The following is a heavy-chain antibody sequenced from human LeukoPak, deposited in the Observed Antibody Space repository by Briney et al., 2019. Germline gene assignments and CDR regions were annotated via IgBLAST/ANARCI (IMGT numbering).Heavy chain of an antibody. D-gene: IGHD3-3*01. J-gene: IGHJ4*02. CDR1: GGTFSSYA. CDR3: ARETYYDFWSGKGYFDY. Sequence: SVKVSSKASGGTFSSYAINWVRQAPGQGLEWMGGIIPIFGTANYAQKFQGRVTITADESTSTAYMELSSLRSEDTAVYYCARETYYDFWSGKGYFDYWGQGTLVTVSS. CDR2: IIPIFGTA. V-gene: IGHV1-69*01.